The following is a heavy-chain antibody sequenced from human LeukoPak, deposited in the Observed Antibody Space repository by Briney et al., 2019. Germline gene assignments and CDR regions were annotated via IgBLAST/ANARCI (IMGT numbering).Heavy chain of an antibody. Sequence: SETLSLTCTVSGGSISRDYWSWIRQPPGKGLEWIGCIYDRGPASYNPSLKSRFTISVDRPKNQFFLNVTSLTAADTAVYYCARSRQASGLFSSWGQGTLVVVSS. V-gene: IGHV4-59*12. J-gene: IGHJ5*02. D-gene: IGHD3-10*01. CDR3: ARSRQASGLFSS. CDR2: IYDRGPA. CDR1: GGSISRDY.